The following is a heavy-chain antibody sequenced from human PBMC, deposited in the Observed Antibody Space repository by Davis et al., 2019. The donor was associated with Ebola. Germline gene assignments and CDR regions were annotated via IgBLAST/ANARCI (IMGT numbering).Heavy chain of an antibody. CDR1: GFTFSSYG. CDR3: AKGGGYRITYFDY. V-gene: IGHV3-30*18. Sequence: GESLKISCAASGFTFSSYGMHWVRQAPGKGLEWVAVISYDGSNKYYADSVKGRFTISRDNSKNTLYLQMNSLRAEDTAVYYCAKGGGYRITYFDYWGQGTLVTVSS. J-gene: IGHJ4*02. D-gene: IGHD5-18*01. CDR2: ISYDGSNK.